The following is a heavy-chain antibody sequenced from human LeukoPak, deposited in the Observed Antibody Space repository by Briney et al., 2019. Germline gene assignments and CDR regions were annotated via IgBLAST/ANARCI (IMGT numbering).Heavy chain of an antibody. V-gene: IGHV3-7*01. J-gene: IGHJ4*02. D-gene: IGHD1-26*01. CDR2: IKQDGSEK. Sequence: PGGSLRLSCAASGFTFSSHWMSWVRQAPGKGPEWVANIKQDGSEKYYVDSVKGRFTISRDNAKNSLYLQMNSLRDEDTAVYYCARDKVVGATFFDYWGQGTLVTVSS. CDR1: GFTFSSHW. CDR3: ARDKVVGATFFDY.